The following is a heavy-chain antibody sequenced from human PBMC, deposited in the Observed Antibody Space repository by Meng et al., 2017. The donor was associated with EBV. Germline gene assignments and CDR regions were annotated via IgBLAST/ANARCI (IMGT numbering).Heavy chain of an antibody. D-gene: IGHD3-16*02. V-gene: IGHV1-18*01. Sequence: QLQQVQAGAEVKRSGAAVKVSCKAPGYTFTSYGISWVRQAPGQGLEWMGWISAYNGNTNYAQKLQGRVTMTTDTSTSTAYMELRSLRSDDTAVYYCARVRTFGGVIPPDYWGQGTLVTVSS. CDR1: GYTFTSYG. J-gene: IGHJ4*02. CDR2: ISAYNGNT. CDR3: ARVRTFGGVIPPDY.